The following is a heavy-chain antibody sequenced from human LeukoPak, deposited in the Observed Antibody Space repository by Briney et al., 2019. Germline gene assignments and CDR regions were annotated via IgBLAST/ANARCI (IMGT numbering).Heavy chain of an antibody. CDR2: IYHSGST. Sequence: SETLSLTCSVSGCAFSSGYFWGWIRQPPGKGLEWIGTIYHSGSTYYNPSLKSRVTISVDTSKNQFSLKLSSVTAADTAVYYCARHRRFAKIDYWGQGTLVTVSS. CDR3: ARHRRFAKIDY. J-gene: IGHJ4*02. D-gene: IGHD3-10*01. V-gene: IGHV4-38-2*02. CDR1: GCAFSSGYF.